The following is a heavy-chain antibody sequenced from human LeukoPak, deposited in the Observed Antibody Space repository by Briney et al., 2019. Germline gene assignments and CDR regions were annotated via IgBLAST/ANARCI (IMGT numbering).Heavy chain of an antibody. Sequence: PGGSLRLSCAASGFTFNDYWMAWVRLAQGKGLEWVANIKYDGSEEYSADSLQGRFTISRDNSKNTLYLQMNSLRAEDTAVYYCAKGGVETMIVVVILDAFDIWGQGTMVTVSS. V-gene: IGHV3-7*03. J-gene: IGHJ3*02. CDR2: IKYDGSEE. D-gene: IGHD3-22*01. CDR3: AKGGVETMIVVVILDAFDI. CDR1: GFTFNDYW.